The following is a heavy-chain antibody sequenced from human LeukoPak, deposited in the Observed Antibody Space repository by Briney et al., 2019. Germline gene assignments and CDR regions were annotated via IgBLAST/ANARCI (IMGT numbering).Heavy chain of an antibody. CDR2: ISSSSSYI. D-gene: IGHD5-18*01. J-gene: IGHJ4*02. CDR1: GFTFSSYS. Sequence: PGGSLRFSCAASGFTFSSYSMNWVRQAPGKGLEWVSSISSSSSYIYYADSVKGRFTISRDNAKNSLYLQMNSLRAEDTAVYYCARDEGIYSYGHFDYWGQGTLVTVSS. V-gene: IGHV3-21*01. CDR3: ARDEGIYSYGHFDY.